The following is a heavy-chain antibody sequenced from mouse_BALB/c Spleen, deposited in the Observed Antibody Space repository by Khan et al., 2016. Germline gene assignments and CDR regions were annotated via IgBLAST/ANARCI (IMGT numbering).Heavy chain of an antibody. Sequence: QVQLKESGPGLVAPSQSLSITCTVSGFSLTTYGVHWIRQPPGKGLEWLGVIWAGGSTNYNSALMSRLSITKDNSKSQVFLIMNSLQTDDTAMYYCARGYGNYVSYAMDYWGQGTSVTVSS. V-gene: IGHV2-9*02. CDR1: GFSLTTYG. D-gene: IGHD2-1*01. J-gene: IGHJ4*01. CDR3: ARGYGNYVSYAMDY. CDR2: IWAGGST.